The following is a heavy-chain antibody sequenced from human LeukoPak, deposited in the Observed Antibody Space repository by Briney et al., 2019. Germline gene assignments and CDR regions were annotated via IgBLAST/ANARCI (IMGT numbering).Heavy chain of an antibody. CDR3: VKSIPHWHFDL. V-gene: IGHV3-23*01. CDR1: GFTFSSYA. D-gene: IGHD2-21*01. CDR2: ISSNGGST. J-gene: IGHJ2*01. Sequence: GSLRLSCAASGFTFSSYAMSWVRQAPGKGLEWVSSISSNGGSTNYADSVKGRFTISRDNSKNTLYLQMNSLRAEDTAVYYCVKSIPHWHFDLWGRGTLVTVSS.